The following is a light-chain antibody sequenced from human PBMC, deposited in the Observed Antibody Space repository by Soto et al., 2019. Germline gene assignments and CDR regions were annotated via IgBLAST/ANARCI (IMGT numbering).Light chain of an antibody. V-gene: IGKV4-1*01. Sequence: DIGMTLSPDSLAVSLGEMATINCKSSQSVLYTSNNKSYLDWYQQKPGKPPNXLIYWASTRGSGVPKRFSGSGSGTDFTLTISSLQAEDVEVYYCQQYYTTPPTFGQGTKVDIK. J-gene: IGKJ1*01. CDR2: WAS. CDR1: QSVLYTSNNKSY. CDR3: QQYYTTPPT.